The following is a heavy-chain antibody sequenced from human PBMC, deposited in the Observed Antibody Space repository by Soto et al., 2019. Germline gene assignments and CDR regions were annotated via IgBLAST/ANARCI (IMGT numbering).Heavy chain of an antibody. D-gene: IGHD6-13*01. Sequence: PSATLSLTCAVYGGSFSGYYWSWIRQPPGKGLEWIGEINHSGSTNYNPSLKSRVTISVDTSKNQFSLKLSSVTAADTAVYYCARWGIAAAGTYYYHGMDVWGQGTTVTVSS. CDR1: GGSFSGYY. V-gene: IGHV4-34*01. CDR3: ARWGIAAAGTYYYHGMDV. J-gene: IGHJ6*02. CDR2: INHSGST.